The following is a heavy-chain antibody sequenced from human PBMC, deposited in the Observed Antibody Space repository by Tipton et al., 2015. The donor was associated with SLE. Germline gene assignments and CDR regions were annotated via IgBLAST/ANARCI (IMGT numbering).Heavy chain of an antibody. Sequence: TLSLTCLVAVGNFNDYDWAWVRQPPGKGLEWIGSIYYSGETFENPSLKSRVTISVDTSKNQFSLKLSSVTAADAALYYCTRTYSSGWSPEAFDIWGQGTMVTVSS. CDR2: IYYSGET. CDR3: TRTYSSGWSPEAFDI. V-gene: IGHV4-39*07. D-gene: IGHD6-19*01. CDR1: VGNFNDYD. J-gene: IGHJ3*02.